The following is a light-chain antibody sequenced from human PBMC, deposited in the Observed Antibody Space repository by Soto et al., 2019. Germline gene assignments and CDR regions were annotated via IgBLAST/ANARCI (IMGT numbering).Light chain of an antibody. CDR3: CSYAGSTTFVV. J-gene: IGLJ2*01. CDR1: SSDVGSYNL. V-gene: IGLV2-23*02. CDR2: DVS. Sequence: QSALTQPASVSGSPGQSITISCTGTSSDVGSYNLVSWYQQHPGRAPKLRIYDVSNRPSGVSNRFSGSRSGNTASLTISGLQAEDEADYYCCSYAGSTTFVVFGGGTKLTVL.